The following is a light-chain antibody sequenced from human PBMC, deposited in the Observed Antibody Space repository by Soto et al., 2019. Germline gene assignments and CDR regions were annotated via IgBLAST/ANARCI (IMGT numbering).Light chain of an antibody. CDR1: ENIRSSH. CDR2: NTS. CDR3: QQYSQSVT. Sequence: EIVLTQSPGTLSLSQGERATLSCRASENIRSSHLAWYQQKPGQAPRILIYNTSRRQSGIPDRFSGSGSGTDFILTISRLEPEDFAVYYCQQYSQSVTFGGGTKVEMK. J-gene: IGKJ4*01. V-gene: IGKV3-20*01.